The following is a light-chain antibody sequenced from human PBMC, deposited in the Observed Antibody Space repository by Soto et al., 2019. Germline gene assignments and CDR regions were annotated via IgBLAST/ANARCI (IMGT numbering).Light chain of an antibody. J-gene: IGKJ4*01. CDR1: QSISSW. CDR2: AAS. Sequence: DIQTSQSPPTLSVTAGDRVTTTCPASQSISSWLAWYQHKPGKAPNLMIYAASSLQSGVPSRFSGSGSGTDFTLTISSLQPEDFATYYCQQHTSYPPLTFGGGTKVDIK. V-gene: IGKV1-5*01. CDR3: QQHTSYPPLT.